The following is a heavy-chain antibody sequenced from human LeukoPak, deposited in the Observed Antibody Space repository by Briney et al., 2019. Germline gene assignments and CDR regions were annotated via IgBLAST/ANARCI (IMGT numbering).Heavy chain of an antibody. CDR1: GYAFTNYA. V-gene: IGHV1-3*01. J-gene: IGHJ6*02. Sequence: GASVKVSCKASGYAFTNYAVQWVRQAPGQRLEWMGWVNAGNGDTRYSPKFQGRVTIARDTSASTAYMELSSLRSEDTAVYYCARGSGPYYYYGMDVWGQGTTVTVSS. CDR2: VNAGNGDT. CDR3: ARGSGPYYYYGMDV. D-gene: IGHD6-25*01.